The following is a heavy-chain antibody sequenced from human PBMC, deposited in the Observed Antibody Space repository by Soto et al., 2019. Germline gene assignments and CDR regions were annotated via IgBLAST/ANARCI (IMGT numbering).Heavy chain of an antibody. CDR3: ARINYDSSGYYRGGAFHS. D-gene: IGHD3-22*01. V-gene: IGHV4-30-4*01. CDR2: IFYSGRT. Sequence: QVQLQESGPGLVRPSQTLSLTCTVSGGSIGSSDYYWTWIRQPPGKGLEWIGYIFYSGRTYYNPSLESRITMSVDTSKSQFSLRLSSVTAVDTAVYYCARINYDSSGYYRGGAFHSWGQGTLVTVSS. J-gene: IGHJ4*02. CDR1: GGSIGSSDYY.